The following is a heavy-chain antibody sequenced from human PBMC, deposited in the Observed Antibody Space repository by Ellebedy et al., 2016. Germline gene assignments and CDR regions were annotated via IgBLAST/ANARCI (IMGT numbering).Heavy chain of an antibody. V-gene: IGHV3-23*01. CDR2: VTGSGQNT. Sequence: GESLKISCAASGFIFSNYAMTWVRQAAGQGLEWVSVVTGSGQNTFYADSVKGRFTMSRDKSKNMVYRHMNSLRVEDTAVYYWAKSLGNGDYSSVSWGQGILVTVSS. D-gene: IGHD4-17*01. J-gene: IGHJ5*02. CDR1: GFIFSNYA. CDR3: AKSLGNGDYSSVS.